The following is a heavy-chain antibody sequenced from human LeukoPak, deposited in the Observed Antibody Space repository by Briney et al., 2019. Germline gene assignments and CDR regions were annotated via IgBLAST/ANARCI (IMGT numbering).Heavy chain of an antibody. J-gene: IGHJ4*02. Sequence: GWSLRLSCAASGFTFKTYGMHWVRQAPGKGLDWVAFIEKDGSNKYYADSVKGRFTVSRDNSKNRLYLQMNSLRPEETALYYCAKDLEQWPAVPEYWGQGTLVIVSS. V-gene: IGHV3-30*02. CDR2: IEKDGSNK. CDR1: GFTFKTYG. D-gene: IGHD6-19*01. CDR3: AKDLEQWPAVPEY.